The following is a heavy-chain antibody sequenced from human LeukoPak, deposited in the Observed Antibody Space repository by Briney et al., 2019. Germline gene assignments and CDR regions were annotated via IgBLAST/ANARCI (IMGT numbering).Heavy chain of an antibody. CDR3: AREKYYYDSSGYLGDAFDI. J-gene: IGHJ3*02. Sequence: PGGSLRLSCAASGFTVSSNYLSWVRKAPGKGREWVQVFYSGGSTYYADSVKGRFTISRDNSKNTLYLQMNSLRAEDTAVYYCAREKYYYDSSGYLGDAFDIWGQGTMVTVSS. CDR2: FYSGGST. CDR1: GFTVSSNY. V-gene: IGHV3-66*01. D-gene: IGHD3-22*01.